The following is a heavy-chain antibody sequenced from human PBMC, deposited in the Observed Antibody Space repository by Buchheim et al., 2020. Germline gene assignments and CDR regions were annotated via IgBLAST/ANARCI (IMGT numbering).Heavy chain of an antibody. D-gene: IGHD4-17*01. Sequence: QVQLVESGGGVVQPGRSLRLSCAASGFTFSSYGMHWVRQAPGKGLEWVAVISYDGSNKYYADSVKGRFTISRDNSKKTLYLQMNSLRAEDTAVYYCAKDGYYGDYPDYWGQGTL. CDR3: AKDGYYGDYPDY. CDR1: GFTFSSYG. V-gene: IGHV3-30*18. CDR2: ISYDGSNK. J-gene: IGHJ4*02.